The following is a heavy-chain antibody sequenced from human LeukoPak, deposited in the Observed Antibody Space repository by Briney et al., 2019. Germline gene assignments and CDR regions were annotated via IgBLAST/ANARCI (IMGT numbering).Heavy chain of an antibody. J-gene: IGHJ6*02. Sequence: ASVRVSCTASGYTFTSYGISWVRQAPGQGLEWMGWISAYNGNTNYAQKLQGRVTMTTDTSTSTAYMELRSLRSDDTAVYYCARDPPRIVVVVAATNYYGMDVWGQGTTVTVSS. CDR1: GYTFTSYG. CDR3: ARDPPRIVVVVAATNYYGMDV. D-gene: IGHD2-15*01. CDR2: ISAYNGNT. V-gene: IGHV1-18*01.